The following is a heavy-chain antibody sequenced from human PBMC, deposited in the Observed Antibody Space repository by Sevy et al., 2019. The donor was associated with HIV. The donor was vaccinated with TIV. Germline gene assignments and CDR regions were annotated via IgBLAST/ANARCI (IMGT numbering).Heavy chain of an antibody. D-gene: IGHD1-26*01. Sequence: PSEMSLTCTVSGGSITSLYWNWIRQPPGKGLEWIANIYYNGHIHYNPSLKSRVTLSLDTSKNQFSLRLSSVTAADTAMYYCAGENAWGRGYSWGQGTLVTVSS. CDR3: AGENAWGRGYS. CDR2: IYYNGHI. J-gene: IGHJ4*02. CDR1: GGSITSLY. V-gene: IGHV4-59*08.